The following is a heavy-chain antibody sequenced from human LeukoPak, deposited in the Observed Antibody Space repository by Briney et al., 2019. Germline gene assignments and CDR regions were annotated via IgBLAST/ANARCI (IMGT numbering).Heavy chain of an antibody. V-gene: IGHV3-30-3*02. CDR3: AKSQVGATFDY. J-gene: IGHJ4*02. D-gene: IGHD1-26*01. Sequence: PGGSLRLSCAASGFTFSNFAMHWVRQAPGKGLEWVAVISYDGDNEYYADSVKGQFTISRDNSKNTLYLQMNSLRAEDTAVYYCAKSQVGATFDYWGQGTLVTVSS. CDR2: ISYDGDNE. CDR1: GFTFSNFA.